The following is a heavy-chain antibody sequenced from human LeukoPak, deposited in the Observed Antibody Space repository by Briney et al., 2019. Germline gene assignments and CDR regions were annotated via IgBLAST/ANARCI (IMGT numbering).Heavy chain of an antibody. V-gene: IGHV3-7*01. CDR3: ARDHGYGNDC. D-gene: IGHD5-18*01. CDR2: IKQDGNEK. Sequence: GGSLRLSCAASGFTFNKYWMIWVRQAPGKGLEWVANIKQDGNEKYHVDSVKGRFTISRDNAKNSLYLQMNSLRDEDTAVYYCARDHGYGNDCWGQGTLVTVSS. J-gene: IGHJ4*02. CDR1: GFTFNKYW.